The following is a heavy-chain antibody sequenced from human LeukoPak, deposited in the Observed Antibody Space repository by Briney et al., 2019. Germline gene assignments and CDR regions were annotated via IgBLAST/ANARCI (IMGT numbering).Heavy chain of an antibody. Sequence: GASVKVSCKASGYTFTSYDINWVRQATGQGLEWMGWMNPNSGNTGYAQKFQGRVTMTRNTSISTAYMELSSLRSEDTAVYHCARGLGGWDIPAPLMIHVLGMDVWGQGTTVTVSS. V-gene: IGHV1-8*01. D-gene: IGHD6-19*01. J-gene: IGHJ6*02. CDR2: MNPNSGNT. CDR1: GYTFTSYD. CDR3: ARGLGGWDIPAPLMIHVLGMDV.